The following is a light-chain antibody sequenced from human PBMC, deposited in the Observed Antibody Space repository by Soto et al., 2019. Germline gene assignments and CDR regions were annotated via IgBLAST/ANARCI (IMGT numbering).Light chain of an antibody. CDR2: KAS. J-gene: IGKJ2*01. V-gene: IGKV1-5*03. Sequence: DTQMTQSPSTLSASVGDRVTITCRASQSISNWLAWYQQKPGKAPKLLIYKASDLESGVPSRFSVSGSGTEFTLTISSLQPDDFGSYYCQQYNMFPHTFGQGTKLEI. CDR1: QSISNW. CDR3: QQYNMFPHT.